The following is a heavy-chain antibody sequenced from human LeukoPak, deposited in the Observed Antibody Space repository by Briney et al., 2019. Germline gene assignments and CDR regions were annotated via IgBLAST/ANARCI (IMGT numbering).Heavy chain of an antibody. CDR1: GGTFSSYA. CDR2: IIPIFGTA. CDR3: AGYCSSTSCYDSGY. V-gene: IGHV1-69*13. J-gene: IGHJ4*02. D-gene: IGHD2-2*01. Sequence: SVKVSCKASGGTFSSYAISWVRQAPGQGLEWMGGIIPIFGTANYAQKFQGRVTITADESTSTAYMELRSLRSEDTAVYYCAGYCSSTSCYDSGYWGQGTLVTVSS.